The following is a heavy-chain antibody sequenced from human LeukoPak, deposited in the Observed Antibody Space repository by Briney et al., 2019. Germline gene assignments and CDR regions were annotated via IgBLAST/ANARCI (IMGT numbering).Heavy chain of an antibody. V-gene: IGHV3-33*01. CDR3: ARQMIVVVIERYYGMDV. J-gene: IGHJ6*02. CDR1: GFTFSSYG. CDR2: IWYDGSNK. D-gene: IGHD3-22*01. Sequence: PGGSLRLSCAASGFTFSSYGMHWVRQAPGKGLEWVAVIWYDGSNKYYADSVKGRFTISRDNSKNTLYLQMNSLRAEDTAVYYCARQMIVVVIERYYGMDVWGQGTTVTVSS.